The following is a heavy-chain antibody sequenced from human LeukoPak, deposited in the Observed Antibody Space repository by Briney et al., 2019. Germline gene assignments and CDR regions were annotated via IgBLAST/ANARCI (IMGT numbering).Heavy chain of an antibody. CDR3: VKELGPFTGFDN. Sequence: PGGSLRLSCAASGFTFDDYGMSWVRQAPGKGLEWVAVIWSNGRNKYYADSVKGRFTISRDNSKNTLDLEMISLRADDTAIYYCVKELGPFTGFDNWGQGTLVTVSS. J-gene: IGHJ4*02. D-gene: IGHD3-16*01. CDR1: GFTFDDYG. CDR2: IWSNGRNK. V-gene: IGHV3-33*06.